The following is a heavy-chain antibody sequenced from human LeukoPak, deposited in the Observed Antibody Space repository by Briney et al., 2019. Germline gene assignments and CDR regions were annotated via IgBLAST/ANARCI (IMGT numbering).Heavy chain of an antibody. D-gene: IGHD3-16*01. CDR2: INPNSGGT. CDR3: PRDRGASGPFDY. J-gene: IGHJ4*02. V-gene: IGHV1-2*02. CDR1: GYTFTGYF. Sequence: GASVKVSCKASGYTFTGYFMHWVRQAPGQGLEWMGWINPNSGGTNYAQNFQGRVTMTRDTSTSTVYMELSSLRSEDTAVYYCPRDRGASGPFDYWGQGTLVTVSS.